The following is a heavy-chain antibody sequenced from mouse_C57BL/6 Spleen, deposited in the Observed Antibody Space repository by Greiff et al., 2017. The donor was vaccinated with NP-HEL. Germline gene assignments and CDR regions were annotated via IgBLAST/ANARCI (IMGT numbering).Heavy chain of an antibody. CDR1: GFTFSDYG. CDR3: ARMALRRYFDV. D-gene: IGHD1-2*01. Sequence: EVKLVESGGGLVKPGGSLKLSCAASGFTFSDYGMHWVRQAPEKGLEWVAYISSGSSTIYYADTVKGRFTISRDNAKNTLFLQMTSLRSEDTAMYYCARMALRRYFDVWGTGTTVTVSS. J-gene: IGHJ1*03. CDR2: ISSGSSTI. V-gene: IGHV5-17*01.